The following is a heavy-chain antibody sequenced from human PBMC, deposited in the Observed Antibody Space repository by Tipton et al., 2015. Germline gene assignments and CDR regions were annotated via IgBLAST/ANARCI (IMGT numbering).Heavy chain of an antibody. J-gene: IGHJ4*02. CDR3: ARELRGNSDSGSGDY. D-gene: IGHD3-10*01. V-gene: IGHV4-38-2*02. CDR1: GYSISSGYH. CDR2: ISHSGNT. Sequence: TLSLTCAVSGYSISSGYHWGWIRQPPGKGLEWIGSISHSGNTYYNPSLKSRVTMSRDTSKNQFSLKLTSVTAADTAVYYCARELRGNSDSGSGDYWGQGTLVTVSS.